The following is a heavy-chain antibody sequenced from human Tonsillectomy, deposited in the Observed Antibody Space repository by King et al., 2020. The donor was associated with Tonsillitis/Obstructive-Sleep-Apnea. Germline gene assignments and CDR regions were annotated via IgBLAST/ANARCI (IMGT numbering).Heavy chain of an antibody. J-gene: IGHJ6*02. CDR3: TKGWKGRLESAPLDYYNGMDV. Sequence: VQLVESGGGLVQPGGSLRLSCAASGFTFSSYAMNWVRQAPGKGLEWVSIISGSGVITYHADSVKGRFTISRDNSKNTVYLQMNSLRAEDTAVYYCTKGWKGRLESAPLDYYNGMDVCGQGTTVIVSS. CDR2: ISGSGVIT. D-gene: IGHD1-1*01. V-gene: IGHV3-23*04. CDR1: GFTFSSYA.